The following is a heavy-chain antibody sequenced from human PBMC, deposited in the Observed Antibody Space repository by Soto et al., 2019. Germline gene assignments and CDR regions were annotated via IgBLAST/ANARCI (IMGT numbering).Heavy chain of an antibody. V-gene: IGHV4-31*03. Sequence: SETLSLTCTVSGGSISSGGYYWSWIRQHPGKGLEWIGYIYYSGSTYYNPSLKSRVTISVDTSKNQFSLKLSSVTAADTAVYYCARDRDCSGGSCYFGAFDIWGQGTMVTVSS. CDR1: GGSISSGGYY. D-gene: IGHD2-15*01. CDR2: IYYSGST. CDR3: ARDRDCSGGSCYFGAFDI. J-gene: IGHJ3*02.